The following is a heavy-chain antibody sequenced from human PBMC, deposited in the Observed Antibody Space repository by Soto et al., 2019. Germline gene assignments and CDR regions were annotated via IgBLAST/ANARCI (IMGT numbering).Heavy chain of an antibody. Sequence: HLQLQESGPGLVKPSETLSLTCTVSGDSISSSNYYWGWIRQPPGKGLEWIANIYYSGTTYCNPSLNGRVAISVDTSKTHFSLKLSSVTAADTAIYYCARSNSGYYKWFDPWGQGTLVTVSS. CDR2: IYYSGTT. D-gene: IGHD3-22*01. CDR3: ARSNSGYYKWFDP. J-gene: IGHJ5*02. CDR1: GDSISSSNYY. V-gene: IGHV4-39*02.